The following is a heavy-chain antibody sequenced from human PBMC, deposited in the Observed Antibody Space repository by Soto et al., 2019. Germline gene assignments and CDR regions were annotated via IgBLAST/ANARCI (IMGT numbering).Heavy chain of an antibody. J-gene: IGHJ5*02. CDR1: GGTFSGYY. CDR2: INHSGST. V-gene: IGHV4-34*01. D-gene: IGHD2-2*01. Sequence: SETLSLTCAVYGGTFSGYYVSWIRQPPGKGLEWIGEINHSGSTNYNPSLKSRVTISVDTSKNQFSLKLSSVTAADTAVYYCARGRIVVVPAAIKNWFDPWGQGTLVTVSS. CDR3: ARGRIVVVPAAIKNWFDP.